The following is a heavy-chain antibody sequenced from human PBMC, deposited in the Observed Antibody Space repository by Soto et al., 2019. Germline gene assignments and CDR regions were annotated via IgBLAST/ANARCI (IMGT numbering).Heavy chain of an antibody. D-gene: IGHD3-9*01. Sequence: PGESLKISCKGSGYTISSYRIGWVRQVPGRGLEWMGSISPGNCNTKYCQSFQGKVTITADKSISTAYLQWNSLKASDTAMYYCARHATYYDILSGYYFDYWGHGTLVTVSS. J-gene: IGHJ4*01. V-gene: IGHV5-51*01. CDR3: ARHATYYDILSGYYFDY. CDR2: ISPGNCNT. CDR1: GYTISSYR.